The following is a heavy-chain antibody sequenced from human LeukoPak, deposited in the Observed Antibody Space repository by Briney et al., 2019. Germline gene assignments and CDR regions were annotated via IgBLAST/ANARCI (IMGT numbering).Heavy chain of an antibody. V-gene: IGHV3-74*01. CDR1: GFSFSNFW. Sequence: GGSLRLSCAAPGFSFSNFWMHWVRQVPGKGLVWVSGINHDGTGTYYADSVKGRFTISRDNAKNTVYLQMNGLRAEDTAPYYGATVSEYWGQGTLVTVSS. CDR2: INHDGTGT. J-gene: IGHJ4*02. CDR3: ATVSEY.